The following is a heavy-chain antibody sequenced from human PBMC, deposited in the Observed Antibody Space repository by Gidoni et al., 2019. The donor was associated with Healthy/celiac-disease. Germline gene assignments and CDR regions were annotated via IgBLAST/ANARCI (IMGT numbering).Heavy chain of an antibody. Sequence: QVQLPQWGAGLWKPSENLSRTCAVYGGSFSGYYWSWRRQPPGKGLEWIGEINHSGSTNYNPSLKSRVTISVDTSKNQFSLKLSSVTAADTAGYYCASLYKKGIWGQGTMVTVSS. CDR3: ASLYKKGI. CDR1: GGSFSGYY. V-gene: IGHV4-34*01. CDR2: INHSGST. D-gene: IGHD3-10*01. J-gene: IGHJ3*02.